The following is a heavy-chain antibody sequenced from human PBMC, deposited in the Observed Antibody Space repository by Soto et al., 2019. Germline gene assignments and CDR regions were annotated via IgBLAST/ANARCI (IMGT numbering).Heavy chain of an antibody. CDR3: ARDRRGSATTVTFDY. D-gene: IGHD1-7*01. J-gene: IGHJ4*02. V-gene: IGHV4-31*02. CDR1: GDSISSGGYY. CDR2: VYYSGST. Sequence: QVQLQESGPGLVQPSQTLSLTCTVSGDSISSGGYYWSWIRQHPGKGLEWIGCVYYSGSTYYNPSLKSRITISVDTSQNQFSLKLTAVTAADTAVFYCARDRRGSATTVTFDYWGQGTLVTVSS.